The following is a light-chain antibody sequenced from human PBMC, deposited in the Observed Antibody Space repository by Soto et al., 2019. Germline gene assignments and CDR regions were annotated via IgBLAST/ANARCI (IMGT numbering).Light chain of an antibody. J-gene: IGKJ4*01. Sequence: DIQMTQSPSTLSASVGDRVTITCRASQSISHWLAWYQQKPGKAPKLLIYKASSLESGVPSRFSGTGSGTEFTLTISSLQPDDFASYYCQQYNSYTLTFGGGTKVDIK. CDR2: KAS. CDR3: QQYNSYTLT. CDR1: QSISHW. V-gene: IGKV1-5*03.